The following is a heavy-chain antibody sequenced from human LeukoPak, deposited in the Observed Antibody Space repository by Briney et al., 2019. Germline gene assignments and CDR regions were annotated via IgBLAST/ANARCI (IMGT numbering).Heavy chain of an antibody. J-gene: IGHJ6*03. CDR2: IYTSGST. CDR1: GDSISSGSYY. V-gene: IGHV4-61*02. D-gene: IGHD3-10*01. CDR3: ARANYYGSGSYLYYYYYMDV. Sequence: KPSQTLSLTCTVSGDSISSGSYYWSWIRQPAGKGLEWIGRIYTSGSTNYNPSLKSRVTISVDTSKNQFSLKLSSVTAADTAMYYCARANYYGSGSYLYYYYYMDVWGKGTTVTVSS.